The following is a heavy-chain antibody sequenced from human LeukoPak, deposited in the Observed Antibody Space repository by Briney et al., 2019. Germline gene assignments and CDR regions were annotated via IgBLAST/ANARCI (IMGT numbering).Heavy chain of an antibody. D-gene: IGHD6-13*01. CDR3: ARGRPSAAALYYFDY. CDR1: GYRFITFG. CDR2: INPNSGGT. Sequence: ASVKVSCKTSGYRFITFGINWVRQAPGQGLEWMGWINPNSGGTNYAQKFQGRVTMTRDTSISTAYMELSRLRSEDTAVYYCARGRPSAAALYYFDYWGQGTLVTVSS. J-gene: IGHJ4*02. V-gene: IGHV1-2*02.